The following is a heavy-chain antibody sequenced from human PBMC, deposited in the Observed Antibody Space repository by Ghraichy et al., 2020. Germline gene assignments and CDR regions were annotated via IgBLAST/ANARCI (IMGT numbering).Heavy chain of an antibody. V-gene: IGHV3-30*04. CDR2: ISYDGSNK. D-gene: IGHD3-22*01. CDR3: ARLMRVSYYYDSSGHEHIAFSI. CDR1: GFTFSSYA. J-gene: IGHJ3*02. Sequence: GGSLRLSCAASGFTFSSYAMHWVRQAPGKGLEWVAVISYDGSNKYYVDSVKGRFTISRDNSKNTLYLQMNSLRAEDTAVYYCARLMRVSYYYDSSGHEHIAFSIWGQGTMVTVSS.